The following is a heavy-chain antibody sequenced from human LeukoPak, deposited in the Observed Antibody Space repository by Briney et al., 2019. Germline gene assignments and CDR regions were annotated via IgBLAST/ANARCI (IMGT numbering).Heavy chain of an antibody. CDR3: AKGGVGATVHFDY. J-gene: IGHJ4*02. CDR2: ISWDGGST. Sequence: GGSLRLSCAASGFTFDDYTMHWVRHAPGKGLEWVSLISWDGGSTYYADSVKGRFTISRDNSKNSLYLQMNSLRTEDTALYYCAKGGVGATVHFDYWGQGTLVTVPS. CDR1: GFTFDDYT. D-gene: IGHD1-26*01. V-gene: IGHV3-43*01.